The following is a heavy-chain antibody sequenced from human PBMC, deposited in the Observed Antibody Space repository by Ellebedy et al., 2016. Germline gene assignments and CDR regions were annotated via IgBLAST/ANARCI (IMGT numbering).Heavy chain of an antibody. Sequence: ASVKVSCKASGYTFTSYYMHWVRQAPGQGLEWMGIINPSGGSTSYAQKFQGRVTMTRDTSTSTVYMELSSLRSEDTAVYYCATVSRRGYDYDYWGQGTLVTVSS. CDR3: ATVSRRGYDYDY. D-gene: IGHD5-12*01. CDR1: GYTFTSYY. CDR2: INPSGGST. J-gene: IGHJ4*02. V-gene: IGHV1-46*01.